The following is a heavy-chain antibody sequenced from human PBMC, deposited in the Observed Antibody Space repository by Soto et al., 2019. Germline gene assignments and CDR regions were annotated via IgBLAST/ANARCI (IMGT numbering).Heavy chain of an antibody. D-gene: IGHD2-15*01. CDR3: ARQVVVVAAMDY. CDR2: IYYSGST. V-gene: IGHV4-31*03. CDR1: VGSISSGGYY. Sequence: QVQLQESGPGLVKPSQTLSLTCTVSVGSISSGGYYWSWIRQHPGKGLEWIGYIYYSGSTYYNPSLKSRVTISVDTSKNQFSLKLSSVTAADTAVYYCARQVVVVAAMDYWGQGTLVTVSS. J-gene: IGHJ4*02.